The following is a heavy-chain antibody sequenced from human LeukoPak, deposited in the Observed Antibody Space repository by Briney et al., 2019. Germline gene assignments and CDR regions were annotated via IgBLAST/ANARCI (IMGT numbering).Heavy chain of an antibody. CDR3: ARGVVVVTATHYYYYGMDV. CDR2: IYYSGST. J-gene: IGHJ6*04. CDR1: GGSISSGDYY. D-gene: IGHD2-21*02. Sequence: PSQTLSLTCTVSGGSISSGDYYWSWIRQPPGKGLEWVGYIYYSGSTYYNPSLKSRVTISVDTSKNQFSLKLSSVTAADTAVYYCARGVVVVTATHYYYYGMDVWGKGTTVTASS. V-gene: IGHV4-30-4*08.